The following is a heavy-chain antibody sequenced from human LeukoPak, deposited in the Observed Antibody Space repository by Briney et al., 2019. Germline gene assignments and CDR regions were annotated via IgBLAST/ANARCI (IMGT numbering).Heavy chain of an antibody. V-gene: IGHV3-21*01. CDR3: ARKAYSYGGFDY. J-gene: IGHJ4*02. Sequence: KSGGSLRLSCAASGFTFSSYSMNWVRQAPGKGLEWVSSISSSSSYIYYADSVKGRFTISRDNAKNSLYLQMNSLRAEDTAVYYCARKAYSYGGFDYWGQGTLVTVSS. D-gene: IGHD5-18*01. CDR1: GFTFSSYS. CDR2: ISSSSSYI.